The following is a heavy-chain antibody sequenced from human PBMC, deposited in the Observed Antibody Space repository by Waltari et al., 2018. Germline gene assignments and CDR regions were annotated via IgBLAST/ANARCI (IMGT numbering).Heavy chain of an antibody. Sequence: QVQLVQSGAEVKKPGASVKVSCKASGGTFSSYTIRWVRQAPGQGLEWMGRIIPILGIANYAQKFQGRVTITADKSTSTAYMELSSLRSEDTAVYYCARSRYGGYGQIDDAFDIWGQGTMVTVSS. CDR1: GGTFSSYT. V-gene: IGHV1-69*02. CDR2: IIPILGIA. J-gene: IGHJ3*02. CDR3: ARSRYGGYGQIDDAFDI. D-gene: IGHD4-17*01.